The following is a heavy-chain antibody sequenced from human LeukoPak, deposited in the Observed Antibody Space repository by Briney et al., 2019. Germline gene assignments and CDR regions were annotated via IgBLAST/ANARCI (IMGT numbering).Heavy chain of an antibody. CDR2: VNSDGSTT. V-gene: IGHV3-74*01. Sequence: GGSLRLSCAASGFTFSSYWMHWVRQAPGKGLVWVSRVNSDGSTTTYADSVKGRFTISRDNAKNSLYLQMNSLRAEDTALYYCATDRVVRGVIRYWFDPWGQGTLVTVSS. CDR3: ATDRVVRGVIRYWFDP. CDR1: GFTFSSYW. J-gene: IGHJ5*02. D-gene: IGHD3-10*01.